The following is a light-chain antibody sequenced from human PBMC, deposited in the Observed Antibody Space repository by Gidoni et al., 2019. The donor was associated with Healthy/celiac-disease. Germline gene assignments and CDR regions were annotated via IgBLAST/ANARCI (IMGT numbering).Light chain of an antibody. CDR3: QQRSNWPPSLT. Sequence: EIVLTQSPATLSLSPGERATLTCMASQSVSSYLAWYQKKPGQAPRLLIYDASNRATGIPARFSGSGSGTDFTLPISSLEPEDFAVYYCQQRSNWPPSLTFXGXTKVEIK. CDR1: QSVSSY. J-gene: IGKJ4*01. V-gene: IGKV3-11*01. CDR2: DAS.